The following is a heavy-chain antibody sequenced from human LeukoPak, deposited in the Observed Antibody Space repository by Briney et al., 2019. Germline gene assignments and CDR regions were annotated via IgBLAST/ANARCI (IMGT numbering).Heavy chain of an antibody. V-gene: IGHV3-7*01. CDR2: IKEDGSVK. Sequence: PGGSLRLSCTGSVFIFSNAWMTWVRPAPGKGLEWVADIKEDGSVKNYVEYVKGRFTISRDNAKNSLHLQMSSLRLEDTAVYYCARDRAYSTYDYWGQGTLVRVSS. D-gene: IGHD2/OR15-2a*01. J-gene: IGHJ4*02. CDR1: VFIFSNAW. CDR3: ARDRAYSTYDY.